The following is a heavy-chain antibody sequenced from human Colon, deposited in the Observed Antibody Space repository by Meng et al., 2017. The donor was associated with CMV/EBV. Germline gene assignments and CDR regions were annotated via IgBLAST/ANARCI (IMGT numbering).Heavy chain of an antibody. D-gene: IGHD5-12*01. CDR1: GGFISTSSYF. J-gene: IGHJ4*02. CDR2: IDYSGST. Sequence: SETLSLTCTVSGGFISTSSYFWGWIRQPPGKRLEWIATIDYSGSTDYNPSLQRRVTMSVDTSKNQFSLNVTSVTAADTAVYYCLNRAYSQGQDFWGQGMLVTVSS. CDR3: LNRAYSQGQDF. V-gene: IGHV4-39*07.